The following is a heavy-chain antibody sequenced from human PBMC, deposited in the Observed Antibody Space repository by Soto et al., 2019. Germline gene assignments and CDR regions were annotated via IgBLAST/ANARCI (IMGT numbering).Heavy chain of an antibody. CDR3: ATDYVGRRSYSPYYYYGMDV. V-gene: IGHV1-24*01. J-gene: IGHJ6*02. Sequence: ASVKVSCKVSGYTLTELSMHWVRQAPGKGLEWMGGFDPEDGETIYAQKFQGRVTMTEDTSTDTAYMELSSLRSEDTAVYYCATDYVGRRSYSPYYYYGMDVWGQGTTVTVSS. D-gene: IGHD1-26*01. CDR1: GYTLTELS. CDR2: FDPEDGET.